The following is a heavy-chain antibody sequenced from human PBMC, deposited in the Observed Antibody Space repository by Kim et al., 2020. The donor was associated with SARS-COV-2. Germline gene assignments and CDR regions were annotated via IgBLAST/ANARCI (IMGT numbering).Heavy chain of an antibody. CDR3: AKDPGAFRQRDY. D-gene: IGHD6-25*01. V-gene: IGHV3-23*01. Sequence: YSAGSVKGRFTISRGNSKNTLYLQMNSLRAEDTAVYYCAKDPGAFRQRDYWGQGTLVTVSS. J-gene: IGHJ4*02.